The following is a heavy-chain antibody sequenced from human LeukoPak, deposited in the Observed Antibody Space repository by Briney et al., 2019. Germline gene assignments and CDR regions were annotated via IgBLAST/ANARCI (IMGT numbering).Heavy chain of an antibody. CDR3: ARDWFVDSGDDPFPFDY. V-gene: IGHV1-2*02. D-gene: IGHD5-12*01. J-gene: IGHJ4*02. CDR2: LNCNSGGT. CDR1: GYTFTGFY. Sequence: APVTVSCKASGYTFTGFYIHWVRQAPGQGLEWMGWLNCNSGGTNYAQKFQGRVTMTRDTSISTAYLELNRLTSDDTAIYYCARDWFVDSGDDPFPFDYWGQGTLVSVSS.